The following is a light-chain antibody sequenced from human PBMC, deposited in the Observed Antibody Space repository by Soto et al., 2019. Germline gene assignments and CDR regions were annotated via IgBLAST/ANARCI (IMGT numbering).Light chain of an antibody. CDR2: GAS. CDR1: QSVKSN. J-gene: IGKJ4*01. Sequence: EKVMTQAPAALSVSPEERATLSCRASQSVKSNLAWYQQKPGQAPRLLLYGASTRATGIPARFSGSASGTEFTLTISSLQSEDSAVYYCQQYNDWPLTFGGGTKVEI. V-gene: IGKV3-15*01. CDR3: QQYNDWPLT.